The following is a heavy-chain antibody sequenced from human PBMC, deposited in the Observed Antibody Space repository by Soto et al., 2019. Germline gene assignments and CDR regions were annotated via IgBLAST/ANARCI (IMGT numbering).Heavy chain of an antibody. CDR3: ARVVSGSYLDY. Sequence: QVQLQESGPGLVKASQTLSLTCTVSGGTITTGGHFWSWIRQYPGKGLEWIGYIYYSGTNHYNPSLKSRVTISIDTSKNQFSLNLSSVTAADTAVYYCARVVSGSYLDYWGQGTLVTVSS. J-gene: IGHJ4*02. D-gene: IGHD1-26*01. CDR1: GGTITTGGHF. V-gene: IGHV4-31*03. CDR2: IYYSGTN.